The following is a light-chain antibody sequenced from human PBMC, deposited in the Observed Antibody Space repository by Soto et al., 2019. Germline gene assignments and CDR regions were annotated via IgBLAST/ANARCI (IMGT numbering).Light chain of an antibody. CDR3: QQYKNYRT. V-gene: IGKV1-5*03. Sequence: DIQMTQSPSTLSASVGDRVTITCRVSQIIDNWLAWYQQKPGKVPNLLIYKASTLQSGVPSRFRGSGSGTEFTLTISTLQPDDFATYYCQQYKNYRTFGPGTKVDFK. CDR2: KAS. J-gene: IGKJ1*01. CDR1: QIIDNW.